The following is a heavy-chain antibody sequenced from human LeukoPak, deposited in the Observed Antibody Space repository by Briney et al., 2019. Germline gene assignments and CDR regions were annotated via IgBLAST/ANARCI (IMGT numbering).Heavy chain of an antibody. CDR2: INSDGSST. V-gene: IGHV3-74*01. D-gene: IGHD7-27*01. CDR3: VREGLDTWGAFDI. Sequence: PGGYLRLSCAASGFTFSSYWMHWVRQAPGKGLVWVSRINSDGSSTSYADSVKGRFTISRDNAKNTLYLQMNSLRAEDTAVYYCVREGLDTWGAFDIWGQGTMVTVSS. CDR1: GFTFSSYW. J-gene: IGHJ3*02.